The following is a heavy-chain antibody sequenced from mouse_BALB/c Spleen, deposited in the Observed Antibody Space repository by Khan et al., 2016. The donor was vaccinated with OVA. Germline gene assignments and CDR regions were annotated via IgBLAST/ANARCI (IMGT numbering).Heavy chain of an antibody. CDR1: GFSLTSYG. J-gene: IGHJ4*01. CDR3: AGFETSYYAMDY. D-gene: IGHD3-2*01. V-gene: IGHV2-3*01. CDR2: IWGDGST. Sequence: QVQLKESGPGLVAPSQSLSITCTVSGFSLTSYGVSWVRQPPGKGLEWLGVIWGDGSTNYHSAHKSRLSISKDNSKSQVFFKLNSLQTDDTATYXCAGFETSYYAMDYWGQGTSVTVSS.